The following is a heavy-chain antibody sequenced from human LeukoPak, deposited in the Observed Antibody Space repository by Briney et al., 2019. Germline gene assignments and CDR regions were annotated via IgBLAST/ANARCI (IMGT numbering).Heavy chain of an antibody. J-gene: IGHJ4*02. CDR1: GFTFSYYS. CDR2: ISSSSKTI. Sequence: PGGSLRLSCAASGFTFSYYSMNWVRQAPGKGLEWVSYISSSSKTIYYADSVKGRFTISRDNAKKSLDLQMNSLRDEDTAVYYCARDHRSGSGSGTQASDYWGQGTLVTVSS. CDR3: ARDHRSGSGSGTQASDY. V-gene: IGHV3-48*02. D-gene: IGHD3-10*01.